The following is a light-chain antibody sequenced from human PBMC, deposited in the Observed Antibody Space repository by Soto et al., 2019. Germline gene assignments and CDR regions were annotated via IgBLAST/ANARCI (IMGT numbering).Light chain of an antibody. CDR2: EVS. J-gene: IGLJ3*02. CDR1: TSDAGSYDL. Sequence: QSALTQPASVSGSPGQSITISCTGTTSDAGSYDLVSWYQQHPGNAPKLMIFEVSKRPSGISHRFSGSKSGDTASLTISGLQADDEADYYCCSYAGSGTFNWVFGGGTKLTVL. CDR3: CSYAGSGTFNWV. V-gene: IGLV2-23*02.